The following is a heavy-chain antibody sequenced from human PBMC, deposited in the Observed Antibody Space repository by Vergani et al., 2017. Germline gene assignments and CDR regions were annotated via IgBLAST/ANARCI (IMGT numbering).Heavy chain of an antibody. CDR3: ARDGVAAAGTHPLRYYYYYGMDV. Sequence: EVQLVESGGGLVQPGGSLRLSCAASGFTFSSYWMSWVRQAPGKGLEWVANLKQDGSEKYYVDSVKGRFTISRDNAKNSLYLQMNSLRAEDTAVYYCARDGVAAAGTHPLRYYYYYGMDVWGQGTTVTVSS. V-gene: IGHV3-7*01. CDR1: GFTFSSYW. CDR2: LKQDGSEK. J-gene: IGHJ6*02. D-gene: IGHD6-13*01.